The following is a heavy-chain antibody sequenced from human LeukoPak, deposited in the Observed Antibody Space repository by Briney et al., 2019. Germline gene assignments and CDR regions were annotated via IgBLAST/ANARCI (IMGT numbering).Heavy chain of an antibody. V-gene: IGHV3-9*01. D-gene: IGHD1-14*01. CDR1: GFTFDDFA. Sequence: PGRSLRLSCAASGFTFDDFAMHWVRQTPGKGLEWVSGVTWNSGTIGYADSVKGRFTISRDNAKNSLYLQTNSLRTEDTALYYCAKDMGRRYGYGLDVWGQGTTVTVSS. CDR2: VTWNSGTI. J-gene: IGHJ6*02. CDR3: AKDMGRRYGYGLDV.